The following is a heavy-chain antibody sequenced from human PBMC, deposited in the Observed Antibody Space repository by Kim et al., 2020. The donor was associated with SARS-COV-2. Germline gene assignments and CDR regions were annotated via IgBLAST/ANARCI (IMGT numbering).Heavy chain of an antibody. V-gene: IGHV3-30*18. CDR2: ISYDGSNK. CDR3: AKDLESIVVVPAAITKYYGMDV. CDR1: GFTFSSYG. D-gene: IGHD2-2*02. J-gene: IGHJ6*02. Sequence: GGSLRLSCAASGFTFSSYGMHWVRQAPGKGLEWVAVISYDGSNKYYADSVKGRFTISRDNSKNTLYLQMNSLRAEDTAVYYCAKDLESIVVVPAAITKYYGMDVWGQGTTVTVSS.